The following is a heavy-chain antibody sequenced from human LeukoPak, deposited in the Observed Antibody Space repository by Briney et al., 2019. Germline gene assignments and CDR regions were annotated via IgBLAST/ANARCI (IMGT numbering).Heavy chain of an antibody. D-gene: IGHD6-13*01. CDR1: GFTFSNAW. CDR3: TTSGYSSNGYYYYYMDV. Sequence: GGSLRLSCAASGFTFSNAWMSWVRQAPGKGLEWVGRIKSKTDGGTTDYAAPVKGRFTISRDDSKNTLYLQVNSLKTEDTAVYYCTTSGYSSNGYYYYYMDVWGKGTTVTVSS. J-gene: IGHJ6*03. CDR2: IKSKTDGGTT. V-gene: IGHV3-15*01.